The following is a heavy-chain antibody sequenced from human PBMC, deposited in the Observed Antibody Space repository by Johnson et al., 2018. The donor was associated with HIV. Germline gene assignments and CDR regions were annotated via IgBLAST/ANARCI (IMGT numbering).Heavy chain of an antibody. V-gene: IGHV3-30*04. CDR2: ISYDGSNK. D-gene: IGHD1-26*01. J-gene: IGHJ3*02. CDR3: ARGSGGSDDAFDI. Sequence: QVQLVESGGGVVQPGRSLRLSCAASGFTFSSYAMHWVRQAPGKGLEWVAVISYDGSNKYYADSVKGRFTISRDNSKNTLYLQMNSLRAEDTAVYYCARGSGGSDDAFDIWCQGTMVTVSS. CDR1: GFTFSSYA.